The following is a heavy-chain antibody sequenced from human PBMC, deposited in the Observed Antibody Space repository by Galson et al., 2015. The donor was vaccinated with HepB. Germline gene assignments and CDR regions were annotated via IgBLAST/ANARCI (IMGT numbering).Heavy chain of an antibody. CDR3: ARGRRPSGYSYGYKY. D-gene: IGHD5-18*01. J-gene: IGHJ4*02. CDR2: ITPNRGDT. CDR1: GYTFTDYS. Sequence: SCKASGYTFTDYSIHWVRQAPGQGLEWMGWITPNRGDTAYAQKFQGRVTMTRDTSISTAYMDLSGLRSDDTATYYCARGRRPSGYSYGYKYWGQGTLVTVSS. V-gene: IGHV1-2*02.